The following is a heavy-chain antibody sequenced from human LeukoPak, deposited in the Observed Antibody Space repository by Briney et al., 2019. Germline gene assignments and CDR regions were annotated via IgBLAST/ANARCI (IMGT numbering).Heavy chain of an antibody. CDR3: ARDAEVAGDAYDI. Sequence: GGSLRLSCAASGFIFSIFWMSWVRQAPGKGLEWVANIKQDGSEKYYVDYVKGRFTISRDNAKKSLYLQINSLRSEATAVYYCARDAEVAGDAYDIWGHGTMVTVSS. CDR2: IKQDGSEK. V-gene: IGHV3-7*01. D-gene: IGHD6-19*01. CDR1: GFIFSIFW. J-gene: IGHJ3*02.